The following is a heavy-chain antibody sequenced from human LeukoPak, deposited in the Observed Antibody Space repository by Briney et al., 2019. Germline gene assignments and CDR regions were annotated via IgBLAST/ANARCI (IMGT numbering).Heavy chain of an antibody. Sequence: SGTTLVKPTQTLTLTCTFSGFSLSTRGVGVGWIRQPSGNALERLTLIYWDDNKRYIPSLKSRLSITKEASKNQLVLIMTNMGPVDTATYYCAHRGVGRGSGSFDYWGQGTLVTVSS. CDR3: AHRGVGRGSGSFDY. CDR2: IYWDDNK. J-gene: IGHJ4*02. CDR1: GFSLSTRGVG. V-gene: IGHV2-5*02. D-gene: IGHD3-10*01.